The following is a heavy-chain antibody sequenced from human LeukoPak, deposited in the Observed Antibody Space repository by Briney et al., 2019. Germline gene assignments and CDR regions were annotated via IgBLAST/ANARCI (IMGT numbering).Heavy chain of an antibody. CDR1: GGSISSYY. D-gene: IGHD6-19*01. CDR2: INHSGST. CDR3: ARAMGWYDRNNDY. Sequence: SETLSLTCTVSGGSISSYYWSWIRQPPGKGLEWIGEINHSGSTNYNPSLKSRVTISVDTSKNQFSLKLSSVTAADTAVYYCARAMGWYDRNNDYWGQGTLVTVSS. J-gene: IGHJ4*02. V-gene: IGHV4-34*01.